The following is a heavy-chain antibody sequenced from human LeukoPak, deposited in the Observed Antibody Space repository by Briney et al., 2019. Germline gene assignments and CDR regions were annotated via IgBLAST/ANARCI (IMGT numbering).Heavy chain of an antibody. Sequence: PGGSLRLSCAASGFTFSNYWMHWIRQVPGKGLVWVSHIKYDGSATNYADSVKGRFTISRDNAKNTLYLQMNSLRAEDTAVYYCATSGIGHYYFDFWGQGALVTVSS. J-gene: IGHJ4*02. D-gene: IGHD3-3*01. CDR3: ATSGIGHYYFDF. V-gene: IGHV3-74*01. CDR2: IKYDGSAT. CDR1: GFTFSNYW.